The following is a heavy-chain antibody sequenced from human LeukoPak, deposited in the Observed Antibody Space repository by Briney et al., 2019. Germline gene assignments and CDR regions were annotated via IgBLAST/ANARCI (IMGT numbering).Heavy chain of an antibody. CDR1: GYSINSGYY. V-gene: IGHV4-38-2*02. CDR3: ARVWELYFDY. J-gene: IGHJ4*02. D-gene: IGHD1-26*01. CDR2: IYHSGST. Sequence: SETLSLTCTVSGYSINSGYYWGWIRQPPGKGLKWIGSIYHSGSTYYNPSLKSRVNISVDTSKHQFSLKLSSVTAADTAVYYCARVWELYFDYWGQGTLVTVSS.